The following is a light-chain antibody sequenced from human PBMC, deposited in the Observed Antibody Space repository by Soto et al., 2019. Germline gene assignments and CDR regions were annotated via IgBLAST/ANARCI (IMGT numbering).Light chain of an antibody. CDR3: QERAGWPPWT. J-gene: IGKJ1*01. CDR1: QSISLS. CDR2: DAS. Sequence: EIVLTQSPATLSLSPGERATLSCRASQSISLSLAWYQQKPGQAPRLLIHDASEKASAVPARFSGSGSGADFTLTISSLEPEDIAVYYCQERAGWPPWTFGQGTKVDIK. V-gene: IGKV3-11*01.